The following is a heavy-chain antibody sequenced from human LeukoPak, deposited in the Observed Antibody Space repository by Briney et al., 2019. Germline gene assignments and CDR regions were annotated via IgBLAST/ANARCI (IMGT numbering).Heavy chain of an antibody. CDR3: ARGSRLLGRWFDP. CDR1: GGSISSSSYY. Sequence: KTSETLSLTCIVSGGSISSSSYYWDWIRQAPGEGLEWIGNFYDSGNTRYNPSLKSRVTISGDTSKNQFSLKLTSVTAADTAVYYCARGSRLLGRWFDPWGQGTLVTVSS. CDR2: FYDSGNT. V-gene: IGHV4-39*01. J-gene: IGHJ5*02. D-gene: IGHD1-26*01.